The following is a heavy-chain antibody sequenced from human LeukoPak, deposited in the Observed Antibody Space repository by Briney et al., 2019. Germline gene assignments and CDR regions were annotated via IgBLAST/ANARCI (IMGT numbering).Heavy chain of an antibody. CDR1: GGSISSSSYY. CDR2: INHSGST. V-gene: IGHV4-39*01. D-gene: IGHD2-2*01. CDR3: ARQSDIVVVPAAHFDY. Sequence: KTSETLSLTCTVSGGSISSSSYYWGWIRQPPGKGLEWIGEINHSGSTNYNPSLKSRVTISVDTSKNQFSLKLSSVTAADTAVYYCARQSDIVVVPAAHFDYWGQGTLVTVSS. J-gene: IGHJ4*02.